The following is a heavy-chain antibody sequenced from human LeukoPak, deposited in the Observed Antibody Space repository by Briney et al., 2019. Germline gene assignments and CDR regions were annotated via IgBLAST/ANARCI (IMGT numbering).Heavy chain of an antibody. CDR3: ARDYGDFGRFDY. CDR2: INHSGST. D-gene: IGHD4-17*01. J-gene: IGHJ4*02. V-gene: IGHV4-34*01. Sequence: SETLSLTCAVYGGSFSGYYWSWIRQPPEKGLEWIGEINHSGSTNYNPSLKSRVTISVDTSKNQFSLKLSSVTAADTAVYYCARDYGDFGRFDYWGQGTLVTVSS. CDR1: GGSFSGYY.